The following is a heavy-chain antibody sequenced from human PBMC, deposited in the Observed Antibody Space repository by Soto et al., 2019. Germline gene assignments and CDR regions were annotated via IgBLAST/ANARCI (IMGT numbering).Heavy chain of an antibody. CDR1: GFSFRSYY. V-gene: IGHV3-21*06. CDR3: ATVGTDYGSGSPYYSDY. D-gene: IGHD3-10*01. Sequence: EVQLVESGGGLVKPGGSLRLSCAASGFSFRSYYMNWVRQAPGRGLEWVSSISPSSSFLNYADSVKGRFTISRDNAKNSVNLQMNSLRAEDTAVYYCATVGTDYGSGSPYYSDYWGQGTLVTVSS. J-gene: IGHJ4*02. CDR2: ISPSSSFL.